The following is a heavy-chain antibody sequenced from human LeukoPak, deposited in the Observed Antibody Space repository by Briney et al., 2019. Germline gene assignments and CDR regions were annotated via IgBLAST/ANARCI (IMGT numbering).Heavy chain of an antibody. Sequence: GGSLRLSCAASGFTFRSYGMHWVRQAPGKGLEWVAFIRYDGSNKYYADSVKGRFTISRDNSKNTLYLQMNSLRAEDTAVYYCAKDGNYYDSSGYYDEDYWGQGTLVTVSS. J-gene: IGHJ4*02. CDR3: AKDGNYYDSSGYYDEDY. D-gene: IGHD3-22*01. CDR2: IRYDGSNK. CDR1: GFTFRSYG. V-gene: IGHV3-30*02.